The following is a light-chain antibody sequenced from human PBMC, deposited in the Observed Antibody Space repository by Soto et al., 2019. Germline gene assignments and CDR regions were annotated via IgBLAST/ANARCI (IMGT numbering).Light chain of an antibody. V-gene: IGKV3-20*01. Sequence: EIVMMQSPATLSVSPGERATLSCRASQSVSSSYLAWYQQKPGQAPRLLIYGASSRATGIPDRFSGSGSGTDFTLTISRLEPEDFAVYYCQQYGSSPFWTFGQGTKVDIK. J-gene: IGKJ1*01. CDR2: GAS. CDR3: QQYGSSPFWT. CDR1: QSVSSSY.